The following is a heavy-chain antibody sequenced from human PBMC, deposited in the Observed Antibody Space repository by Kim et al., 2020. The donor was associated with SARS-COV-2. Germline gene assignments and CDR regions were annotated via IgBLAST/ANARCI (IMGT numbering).Heavy chain of an antibody. CDR3: ARIVGAIIDY. CDR2: N. J-gene: IGHJ4*02. Sequence: NDDAVSVKSPITINPDTAKTQFSLQLNSVTPEDTAVYYCARIVGAIIDYWGQGTLVTVSS. V-gene: IGHV6-1*01. D-gene: IGHD1-26*01.